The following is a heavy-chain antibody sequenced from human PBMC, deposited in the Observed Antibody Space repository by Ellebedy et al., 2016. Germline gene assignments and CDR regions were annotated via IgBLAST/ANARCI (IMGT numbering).Heavy chain of an antibody. D-gene: IGHD3-16*01. CDR3: ARGGRNWYFDL. CDR1: GFTFSSYA. J-gene: IGHJ2*01. CDR2: VSSSGGST. Sequence: GESLKISCAASGFTFSSYAMSWVRQAPGKGLEWVSGVSSSGGSTYYTDSVKGRFTISRDNSKNTLYLQMNSLRAEDTAVYYCARGGRNWYFDLWGRGTLVTVSS. V-gene: IGHV3-23*01.